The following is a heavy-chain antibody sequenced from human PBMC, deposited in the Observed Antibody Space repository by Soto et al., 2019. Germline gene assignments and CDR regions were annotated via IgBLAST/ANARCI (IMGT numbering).Heavy chain of an antibody. CDR1: GYTFTSYD. V-gene: IGHV1-8*01. D-gene: IGHD6-13*01. CDR3: VIESAFQAAAGTCWFDP. Sequence: ASVKVSCKASGYTFTSYDINWVRQATGQGLEWMGWMNPNSGNTGYAQKYQGRVTMTRNTSISTAYMELSSLRSEDTAVYYCVIESAFQAAAGTCWFDPWGQGTLVTVSS. J-gene: IGHJ5*02. CDR2: MNPNSGNT.